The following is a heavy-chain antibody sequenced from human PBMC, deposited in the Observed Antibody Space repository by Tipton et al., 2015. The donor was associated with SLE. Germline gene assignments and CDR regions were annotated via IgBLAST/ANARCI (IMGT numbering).Heavy chain of an antibody. J-gene: IGHJ4*02. CDR2: MFYSGSV. CDR1: GGSITSHY. CDR3: ARDISAPGDFLYFDY. V-gene: IGHV4-59*11. Sequence: TLSLTCTVSGGSITSHYWSWIRQSPGRGLEWIGNMFYSGSVTYNPSLKSRVTMSVDMSKNQFSLRLTSVTAADTAVYFCARDISAPGDFLYFDYWGQGTRVTVSS. D-gene: IGHD7-27*01.